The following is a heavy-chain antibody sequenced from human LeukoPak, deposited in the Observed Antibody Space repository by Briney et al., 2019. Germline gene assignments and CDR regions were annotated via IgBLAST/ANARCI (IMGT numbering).Heavy chain of an antibody. J-gene: IGHJ4*02. V-gene: IGHV3-74*01. CDR1: GFTFSSHW. D-gene: IGHD2-8*01. Sequence: RGGSERLSCAASGFTFSSHWMHWVRQAPGKGLVWVSRISVGGSSTSYADSVKGRFTISRDNDKNTLYLQMNSLRAEDTAVYYCARATPGWCKLQRWGQGTL. CDR2: ISVGGSST. CDR3: ARATPGWCKLQR.